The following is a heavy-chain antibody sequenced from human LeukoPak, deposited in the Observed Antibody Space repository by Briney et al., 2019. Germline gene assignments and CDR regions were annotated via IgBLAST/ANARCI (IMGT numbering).Heavy chain of an antibody. CDR3: ARGHMDYYDSSGPDY. V-gene: IGHV1-46*01. D-gene: IGHD3-22*01. J-gene: IGHJ4*02. CDR1: GYTFTSYY. CDR2: INPSGGST. Sequence: ASVKVSCKASGYTFTSYYMHWVRQAPGQGLEWMGIINPSGGSTSYAQKFQGRVTMTRDTSTSTVYMELSSLRSEDTAAYYCARGHMDYYDSSGPDYWGQGTLVTVSS.